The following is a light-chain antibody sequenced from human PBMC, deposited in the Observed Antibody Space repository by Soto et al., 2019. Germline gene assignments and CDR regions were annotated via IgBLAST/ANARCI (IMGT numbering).Light chain of an antibody. CDR2: GAS. CDR3: LGHDTYPFR. J-gene: IGKJ4*02. V-gene: IGKV1-17*01. Sequence: QMTQSPSSLSASVGDTVTISCRASQGIGDDLGWYQQKPGEAPRRLIYGASILPSGVPSRFSGSGSGTECTLTVGGLQPEDCATYCCLGHDTYPFRFGGGTKVEL. CDR1: QGIGDD.